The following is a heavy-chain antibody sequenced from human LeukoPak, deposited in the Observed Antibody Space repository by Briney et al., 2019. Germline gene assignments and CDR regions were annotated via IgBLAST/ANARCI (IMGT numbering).Heavy chain of an antibody. CDR2: ISYDGNIK. V-gene: IGHV3-30-3*01. D-gene: IGHD3-3*01. J-gene: IGHJ3*01. Sequence: PGRSLRLSCAASGFTFSSFAVHWVRQAPGKGLEWVAVISYDGNIKHYADSVKGRFTISRDNSKNTLYLQMNSLRVEDTAVYYCARDLVGRAPRAFDVWGQGTMVIVSS. CDR1: GFTFSSFA. CDR3: ARDLVGRAPRAFDV.